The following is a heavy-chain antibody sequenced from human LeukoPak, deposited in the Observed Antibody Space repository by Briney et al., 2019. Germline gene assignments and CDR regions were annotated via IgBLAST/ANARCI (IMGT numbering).Heavy chain of an antibody. CDR3: AGGDPYRGYDYPGV. V-gene: IGHV3-30*04. CDR2: ISYDGGKK. CDR1: GFTFSTYA. D-gene: IGHD5-12*01. J-gene: IGHJ4*02. Sequence: PGRSLRLSCAASGFTFSTYAMHWVRQAPGKGLEWVTIISYDGGKKYYADSVRGRFTISRDNSKNTLYLQMNSLRLEDTALYYCAGGDPYRGYDYPGVWGQGTLVTVSS.